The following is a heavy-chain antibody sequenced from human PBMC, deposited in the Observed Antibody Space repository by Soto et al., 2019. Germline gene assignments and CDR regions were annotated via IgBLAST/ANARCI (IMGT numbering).Heavy chain of an antibody. CDR2: TYYSGRT. Sequence: QVQLQESGPGLVKPSQTLSLSCTVSGGSISSGDYYWSWIRQAPGKGLEWIGYTYYSGRTYINPSLKSRVTISVDTSKNQFSLKLSSVTAADTAVYYCASDDSSVPWGQGTLVTVSS. J-gene: IGHJ5*02. CDR3: ASDDSSVP. D-gene: IGHD3-22*01. V-gene: IGHV4-30-4*01. CDR1: GGSISSGDYY.